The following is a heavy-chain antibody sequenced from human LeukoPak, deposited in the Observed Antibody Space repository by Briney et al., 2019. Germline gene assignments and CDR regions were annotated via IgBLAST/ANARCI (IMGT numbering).Heavy chain of an antibody. V-gene: IGHV4-59*11. J-gene: IGHJ4*02. D-gene: IGHD5-18*01. CDR3: ATIKRGNIFGYFDF. CDR1: GASMNTHY. CDR2: MLDTVTT. Sequence: SETLSLTCAVSGASMNTHYWSWIRQPPGKGLEWIGYMLDTVTTKDNPSLKSRFTLSADTSKHQFSLRPTSVTAADTAVYYCATIKRGNIFGYFDFWGQGIPVTVSS.